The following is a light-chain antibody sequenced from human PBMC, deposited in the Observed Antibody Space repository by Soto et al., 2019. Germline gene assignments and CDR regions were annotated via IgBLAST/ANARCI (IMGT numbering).Light chain of an antibody. V-gene: IGLV2-14*03. J-gene: IGLJ2*01. CDR1: SSDVGGYDF. Sequence: QSALTQPASVSGSPGQSITISCTGTSSDVGGYDFVSWYQHHPGKAPKLMIYGVSYRPSGVSYRFSGSKSGDTASLTISGLQAEDEADYYCSSYTRTSTVVFGGGTKLTVL. CDR2: GVS. CDR3: SSYTRTSTVV.